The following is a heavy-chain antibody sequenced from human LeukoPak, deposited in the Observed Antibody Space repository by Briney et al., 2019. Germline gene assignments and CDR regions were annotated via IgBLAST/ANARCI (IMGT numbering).Heavy chain of an antibody. J-gene: IGHJ4*02. D-gene: IGHD3-3*01. CDR3: ALHSEVGVVNDY. CDR2: IYWDDDK. V-gene: IGHV2-5*02. CDR1: GFSLSTSGVG. Sequence: SGPTLVNPTQTLTLTCTFSGFSLSTSGVGVGWIRHPPGKALEWLALIYWDDDKRYSPSLKSRLTITKDTSKNQVVLTMTNMDPVDKATYYCALHSEVGVVNDYWGQGTLVTVSS.